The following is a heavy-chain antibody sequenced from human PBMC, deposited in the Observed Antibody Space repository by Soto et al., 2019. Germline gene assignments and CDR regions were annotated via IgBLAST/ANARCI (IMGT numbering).Heavy chain of an antibody. CDR1: GFTFDDYA. CDR2: ISWNSGSI. Sequence: EVQLVESGGGLVQPGRSLRLSCAASGFTFDDYAMHWVRQAPGKGLEWVSGISWNSGSIGSADAVKGRFTISRDNAKNSLYLQMNSLRAEVTALYYCSKDRGYSGYHLFLHAFDIWGQGTMVTVSS. CDR3: SKDRGYSGYHLFLHAFDI. V-gene: IGHV3-9*01. J-gene: IGHJ3*02. D-gene: IGHD5-12*01.